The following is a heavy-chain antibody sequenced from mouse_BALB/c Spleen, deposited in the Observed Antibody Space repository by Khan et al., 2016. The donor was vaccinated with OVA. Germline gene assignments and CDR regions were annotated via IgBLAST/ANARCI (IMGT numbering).Heavy chain of an antibody. J-gene: IGHJ4*01. D-gene: IGHD1-1*01. Sequence: QVQLQQPGAELVRPGASVKLSCKASGYTFTSYWINWVKQRPGQGLEWIGNIYPSDSYTDYNQKFKDKATLTVDKSSSTAYLQLSSPTSEDSAVYYCARHGSCYDAMDYWGQGTSVTVSS. CDR2: IYPSDSYT. V-gene: IGHV1-69*02. CDR1: GYTFTSYW. CDR3: ARHGSCYDAMDY.